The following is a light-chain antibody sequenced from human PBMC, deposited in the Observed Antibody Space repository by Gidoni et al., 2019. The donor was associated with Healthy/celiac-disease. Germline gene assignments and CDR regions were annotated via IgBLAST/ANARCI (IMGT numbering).Light chain of an antibody. J-gene: IGLJ2*01. V-gene: IGLV1-40*01. CDR2: GNS. CDR1: SSHTGASYY. Sequence: QSVLTQPPSVSGAPGQRVTISCTGSSSHTGASYYVHWYQHLPRTAPKLLIYGNSNQPSGVPDRFSSSKSGTSASLAITWLQAEDEADYYCQSYDSSLSAVVFGGGTKLTV. CDR3: QSYDSSLSAVV.